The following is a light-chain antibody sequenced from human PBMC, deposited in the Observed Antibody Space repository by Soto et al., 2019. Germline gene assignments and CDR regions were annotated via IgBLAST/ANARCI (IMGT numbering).Light chain of an antibody. CDR3: QTWGTGIVV. J-gene: IGLJ2*01. CDR2: VNSDGSH. V-gene: IGLV4-69*01. CDR1: SGHSSYA. Sequence: QPVLTQSPSASASLGASVKLTCTLNSGHSSYAIAWHQQQPEKGPRYLMKVNSDGSHSKGDGIPDRFSGSSSGAERYLTISSLQYEDEADYYCQTWGTGIVVFGGGTQLTVL.